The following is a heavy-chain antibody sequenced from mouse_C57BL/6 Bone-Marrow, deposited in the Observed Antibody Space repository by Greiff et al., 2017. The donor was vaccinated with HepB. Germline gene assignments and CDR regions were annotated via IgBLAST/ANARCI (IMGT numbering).Heavy chain of an antibody. CDR3: ARPTTVRYFDV. D-gene: IGHD1-1*01. CDR2: ISSGSSTI. CDR1: GFTFSDYG. J-gene: IGHJ1*03. V-gene: IGHV5-17*01. Sequence: EVKLMESGGGLVKPGGSLKLSCAASGFTFSDYGMHWVRQAPEKGLEWVAYISSGSSTIYYADTVKGRFTISRDNAKNTLFLQMTSLRSEDTAMYYCARPTTVRYFDVWGTGTTVTVSS.